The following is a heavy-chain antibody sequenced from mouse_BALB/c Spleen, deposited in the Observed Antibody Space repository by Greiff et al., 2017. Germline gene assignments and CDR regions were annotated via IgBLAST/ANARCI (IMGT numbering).Heavy chain of an antibody. CDR1: GYSITSGYY. Sequence: EVKVEESGPGLVKPSQSLSLTCSVTGYSITSGYYWNWIRQFPGNKLEWMGYISYDGSNNYNPSLKNRISITRDTSKNQFFLKLNSVTTEDTATYYCARGDLYYGSSYDYWGQGTTLTVSS. J-gene: IGHJ2*01. D-gene: IGHD1-1*01. V-gene: IGHV3-6*02. CDR2: ISYDGSN. CDR3: ARGDLYYGSSYDY.